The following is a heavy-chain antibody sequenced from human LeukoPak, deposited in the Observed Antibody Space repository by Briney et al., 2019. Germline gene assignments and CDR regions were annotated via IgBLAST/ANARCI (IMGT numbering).Heavy chain of an antibody. CDR1: GGSISSYY. Sequence: SETLSLTCTVSGGSISSYYGSWIRQPPGKGLEWIGYIYYSGSTNYNPSLKSRVTISVDTSKNQFSLKLSSVTAADTAVYYCARDAVGGGGYFDYWGQGTLVTVSS. J-gene: IGHJ4*02. CDR2: IYYSGST. CDR3: ARDAVGGGGYFDY. V-gene: IGHV4-59*01. D-gene: IGHD1-26*01.